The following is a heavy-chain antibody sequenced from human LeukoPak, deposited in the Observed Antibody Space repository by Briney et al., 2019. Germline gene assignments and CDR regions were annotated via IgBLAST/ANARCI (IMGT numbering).Heavy chain of an antibody. D-gene: IGHD6-13*01. CDR2: ISGSGGST. Sequence: PGGSLRLSCAASGFTFSSYAMSWVRQAPGQGLEWVSAISGSGGSTYYADSVKGRFTISRDNSKNTLYLQMNSLRAEDTAVYYCAKDVSSSSWYLRGLNEDYWGQGTLVTVSS. J-gene: IGHJ4*02. CDR3: AKDVSSSSWYLRGLNEDY. CDR1: GFTFSSYA. V-gene: IGHV3-23*01.